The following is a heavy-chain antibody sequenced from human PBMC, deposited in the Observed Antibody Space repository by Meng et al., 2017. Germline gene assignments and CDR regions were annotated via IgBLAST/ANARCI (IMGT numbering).Heavy chain of an antibody. V-gene: IGHV3-30*07. CDR2: ISYDGSNK. J-gene: IGHJ4*02. D-gene: IGHD5-18*01. CDR3: AKDVSAMVTGIFDY. Sequence: GGSLRLSCAASGFTFSSYAMHWVRQAPGKGLEWVAVISYDGSNKYYADSVKGRFTISRDNSKNTLYLQMNSLRAEDTAVYYCAKDVSAMVTGIFDYWGQGTLVTVSS. CDR1: GFTFSSYA.